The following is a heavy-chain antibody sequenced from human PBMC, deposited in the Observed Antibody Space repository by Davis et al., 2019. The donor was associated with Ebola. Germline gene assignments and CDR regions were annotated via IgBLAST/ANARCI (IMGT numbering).Heavy chain of an antibody. Sequence: SETLSLTCTVSGGSISSYYWGWIRQPPGKGLEWIGSIYYSGSTYYNPSLKSRVTISVDTSKNQFSLKLSSVTAADTAVYYCARDRFNDFWSGYWGMDVWGQGTTVTVSS. CDR1: GGSISSYY. V-gene: IGHV4-39*07. J-gene: IGHJ6*02. D-gene: IGHD3-3*01. CDR3: ARDRFNDFWSGYWGMDV. CDR2: IYYSGST.